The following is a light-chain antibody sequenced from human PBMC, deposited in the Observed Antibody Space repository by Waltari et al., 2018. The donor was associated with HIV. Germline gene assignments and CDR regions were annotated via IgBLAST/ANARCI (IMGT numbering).Light chain of an antibody. Sequence: QSALAQPASVSGSPGQSITMSCTGTTSDIGGYNFVSWYQQHPGKVPKVLIYEVSNRPSGVSTRFSGSKSGNTASLTISGLQTEDEADYYCAAWDDSLNAYIFGTGTKVSVL. CDR2: EVS. J-gene: IGLJ1*01. V-gene: IGLV2-14*01. CDR3: AAWDDSLNAYI. CDR1: TSDIGGYNF.